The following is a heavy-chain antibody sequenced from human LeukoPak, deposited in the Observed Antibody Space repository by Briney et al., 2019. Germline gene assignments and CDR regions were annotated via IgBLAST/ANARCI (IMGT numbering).Heavy chain of an antibody. CDR3: ARVGYYYDSSGYYWRDYFDY. Sequence: PSETLSLTCTVSGGSISSYYWSWIRQPPGKGLEWIGYNYYSGSTNYNPSLKSRVTISVDTSKNQFSLKLSSVTAADTAVYYCARVGYYYDSSGYYWRDYFDYWGQGTLVTVSS. D-gene: IGHD3-22*01. CDR2: NYYSGST. J-gene: IGHJ4*02. V-gene: IGHV4-59*01. CDR1: GGSISSYY.